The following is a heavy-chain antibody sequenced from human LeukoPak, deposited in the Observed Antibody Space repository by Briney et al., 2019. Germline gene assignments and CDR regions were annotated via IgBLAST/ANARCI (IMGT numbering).Heavy chain of an antibody. D-gene: IGHD3-22*01. CDR3: AKDHYYYDSSGNVYFDY. CDR2: ISYDGSNK. J-gene: IGHJ4*02. V-gene: IGHV3-30*18. Sequence: GESLRLSCAASGFTFSSYGMHWVRQAPGKGLEWVAVISYDGSNKYYADSVKGRFTISRDNSKNTLYLQMNSLRAEDTAVYYCAKDHYYYDSSGNVYFDYWGQGTLVTVSS. CDR1: GFTFSSYG.